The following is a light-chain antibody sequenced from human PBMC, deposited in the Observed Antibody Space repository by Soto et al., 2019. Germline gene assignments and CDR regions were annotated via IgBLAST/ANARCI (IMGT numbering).Light chain of an antibody. J-gene: IGKJ1*01. CDR3: PQHGGSSQT. CDR2: RAS. V-gene: IGKV3-20*01. CDR1: QTVNNNY. Sequence: EIGLTQSPGTLSLSPGERATLSCRASQTVNNNYVAWYQQKPGQAPRLLIFRASNKANGIPDRFSGSGSGKEFTLTIRELEPEESGIYHCPQHGGSSQTFGQGTKVEVK.